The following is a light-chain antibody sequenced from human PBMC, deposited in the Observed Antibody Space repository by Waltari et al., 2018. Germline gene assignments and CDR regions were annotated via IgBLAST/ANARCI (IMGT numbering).Light chain of an antibody. J-gene: IGKJ4*01. CDR3: QHYMTYPLT. Sequence: DIQMTQSPSTLSASVGDRVAITCRASQSLTGRLAWYQQKPGKTPKLLISQASTLETGVPSRFSGGGSGTEFTLTISSLQPDDFATYYCQHYMTYPLTFGGGTKVEIK. CDR1: QSLTGR. CDR2: QAS. V-gene: IGKV1-5*03.